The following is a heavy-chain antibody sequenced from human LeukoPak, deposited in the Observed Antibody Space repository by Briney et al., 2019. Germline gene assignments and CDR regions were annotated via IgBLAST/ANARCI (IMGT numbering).Heavy chain of an antibody. Sequence: GGSLRLSCAASGFTFSSYSMNWVRQAPGKGLEWVSSITSSTYIYYADSVKGRFTISRDNAKNSLYLQMNSLRAEDTAVYYCARGTNWYFDYWGQGTLVTVSS. J-gene: IGHJ4*02. D-gene: IGHD7-27*01. CDR3: ARGTNWYFDY. CDR2: ITSSTYI. V-gene: IGHV3-21*01. CDR1: GFTFSSYS.